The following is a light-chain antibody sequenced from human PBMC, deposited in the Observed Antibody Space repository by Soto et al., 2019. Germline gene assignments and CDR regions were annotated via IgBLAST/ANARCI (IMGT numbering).Light chain of an antibody. CDR3: QHYNSWTL. V-gene: IGKV3-15*01. Sequence: DIVLTQSPANLSVSPGEGATLSCRASQSVGFNVAWYQQNTGRAPRLLIYGAINRATGIPARFSGSWSGTDFTLIISSLQSEDFAVYYSQHYNSWTLFGPGTKVD. CDR2: GAI. CDR1: QSVGFN. J-gene: IGKJ3*01.